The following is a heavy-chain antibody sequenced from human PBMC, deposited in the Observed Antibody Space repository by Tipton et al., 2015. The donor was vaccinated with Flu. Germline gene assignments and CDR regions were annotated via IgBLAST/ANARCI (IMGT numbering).Heavy chain of an antibody. CDR1: GYTFTGYY. Sequence: QLVQSGAEVKKPGASVKVSCKASGYTFTGYYIHWVRQAPGQGLEWMGWTNPNNGGTNYAQKFQGRVTMSRDTSISTAYMELSSLKSDDTAVYYCTRSPLVRGVTKVDVWGQGTTVTVSS. V-gene: IGHV1-2*02. CDR3: TRSPLVRGVTKVDV. J-gene: IGHJ6*02. D-gene: IGHD3-10*01. CDR2: TNPNNGGT.